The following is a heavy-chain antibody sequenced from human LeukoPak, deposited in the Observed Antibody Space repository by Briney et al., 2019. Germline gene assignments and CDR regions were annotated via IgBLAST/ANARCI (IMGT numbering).Heavy chain of an antibody. CDR2: IYYSGTT. CDR3: ARGPYGSGSYY. J-gene: IGHJ4*02. V-gene: IGHV4-30-4*01. D-gene: IGHD3-10*01. CDR1: GGSISSGDYY. Sequence: SETLSLTCTVSGGSISSGDYYWSWIRQPPGKGLEWIGYIYYSGTTYYNPSLKSRVTISVDTSKNQFSLKLTSVAAADTAVYFCARGPYGSGSYYWGQGTLVTVSS.